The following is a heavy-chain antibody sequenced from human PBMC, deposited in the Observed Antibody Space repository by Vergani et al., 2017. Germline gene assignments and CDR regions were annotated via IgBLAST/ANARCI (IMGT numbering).Heavy chain of an antibody. Sequence: QVQLQESGPGLVKPSGTLSLTCAVSGGSISSSNWWSWVRQPPGKGLEWIGEIYHSGSTNYNPSLKSRVTISVDTSKNQFSLKLSSVTAADTAVYYCARGDRISGSGGNRVRPGGYGSGSPTTGFDYWGQGTLVTVSS. J-gene: IGHJ4*02. CDR2: IYHSGST. CDR3: ARGDRISGSGGNRVRPGGYGSGSPTTGFDY. D-gene: IGHD3-10*01. V-gene: IGHV4-4*02. CDR1: GGSISSSNW.